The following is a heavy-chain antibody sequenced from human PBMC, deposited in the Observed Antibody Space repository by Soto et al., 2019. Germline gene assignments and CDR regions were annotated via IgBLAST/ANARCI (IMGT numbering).Heavy chain of an antibody. J-gene: IGHJ2*01. Sequence: QVQLVQSAAEVKKPGASVKVSCKASGNTFTNHGITWVRQAPGQGLEWMGWIRPLNRKTNYAQEFQGRFTMTTDTSTTTVYMELTSLRSDDTAVYYCARDSDRDGYIYWFFDLWGRGTLVTVSS. V-gene: IGHV1-18*01. CDR3: ARDSDRDGYIYWFFDL. CDR2: IRPLNRKT. CDR1: GNTFTNHG. D-gene: IGHD5-12*01.